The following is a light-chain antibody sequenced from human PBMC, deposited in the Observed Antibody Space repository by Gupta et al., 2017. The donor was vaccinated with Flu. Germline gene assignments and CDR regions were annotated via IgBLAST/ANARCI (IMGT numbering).Light chain of an antibody. CDR2: ANS. CDR1: SSNIGAGHD. CDR3: QSFDDSLDAYV. Sequence: QSVLTQPPSVSGAPGQRVTIPCTGSSSNIGAGHDVHWYQVLPETAPKLLISANSNRPSGVADRFSGSKSDTSASLAITGLQAEDEADYYCQSFDDSLDAYVFGTGTKVSVL. J-gene: IGLJ1*01. V-gene: IGLV1-40*01.